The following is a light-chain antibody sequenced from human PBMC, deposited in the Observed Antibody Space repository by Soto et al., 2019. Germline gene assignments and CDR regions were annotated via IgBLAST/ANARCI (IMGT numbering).Light chain of an antibody. Sequence: QSALTQPASVSGSPGQSITISCTGTSSDVGGYNYVSWYQQHPGTAPKLMIYDVSNRPSGVSNRFSGSKSGNTASLTISGLQAEDDADYYCSSYTSSSTLVFGGGTKLTVL. V-gene: IGLV2-14*01. CDR1: SSDVGGYNY. CDR3: SSYTSSSTLV. J-gene: IGLJ2*01. CDR2: DVS.